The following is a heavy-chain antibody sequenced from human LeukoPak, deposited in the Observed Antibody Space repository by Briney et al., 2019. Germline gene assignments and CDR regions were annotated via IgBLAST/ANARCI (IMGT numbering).Heavy chain of an antibody. D-gene: IGHD1-26*01. CDR3: ARVSTYSAIDY. V-gene: IGHV3-74*01. CDR1: GFTFSSYW. Sequence: GGSMRLSCAASGFTFSSYWMHWVRQGPGKGLVWVSRINSDGSSTSYADSVKGRFTISRDNAKNTLYLQMNSLRAEDTAVYYCARVSTYSAIDYWGQGTLVTVSS. J-gene: IGHJ4*02. CDR2: INSDGSST.